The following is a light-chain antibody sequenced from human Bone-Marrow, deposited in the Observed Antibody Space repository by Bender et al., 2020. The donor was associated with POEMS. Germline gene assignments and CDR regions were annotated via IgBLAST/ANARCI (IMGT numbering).Light chain of an antibody. V-gene: IGLV6-57*03. Sequence: FMLTQPHSVSESPGKTVTISCTRSSGSIASNYVHWYQRRPGSAPTTVIYDDEHRPSGVPNRFSGSIDSSSNSASLTISGLKTEDEADYYCQSYDTTNPVVFGGGTKLTVL. CDR2: DDE. J-gene: IGLJ2*01. CDR1: SGSIASNY. CDR3: QSYDTTNPVV.